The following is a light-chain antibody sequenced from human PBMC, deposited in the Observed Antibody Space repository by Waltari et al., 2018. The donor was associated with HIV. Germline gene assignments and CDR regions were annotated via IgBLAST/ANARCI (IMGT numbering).Light chain of an antibody. J-gene: IGLJ3*02. CDR1: RTNIGRNY. CDR3: GTWDNSLRTWV. Sequence: QSVLTQPPSVSAAPGQKVTISCSGSRTNIGRNYISWYQQLPDKAPKLLIYDTNKRPLGIPDRFSGSKSGTSATLGITGLQTGDEADYYCGTWDNSLRTWVFGGGTKLTVL. CDR2: DTN. V-gene: IGLV1-51*01.